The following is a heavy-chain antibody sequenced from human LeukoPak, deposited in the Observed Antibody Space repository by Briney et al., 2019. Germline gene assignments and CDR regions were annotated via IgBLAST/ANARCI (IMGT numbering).Heavy chain of an antibody. J-gene: IGHJ4*02. Sequence: GGSPRLSCAASGFTFSSYGMHWVRQAPGKGLEWVAVIWYDGSNKYYADSVKGRFTISRDNSKNTLYLQMNSLRAEDTAVYYCAKEGPSSGWMYYFDYWGQGTLVTVSS. CDR3: AKEGPSSGWMYYFDY. CDR1: GFTFSSYG. CDR2: IWYDGSNK. V-gene: IGHV3-33*06. D-gene: IGHD6-19*01.